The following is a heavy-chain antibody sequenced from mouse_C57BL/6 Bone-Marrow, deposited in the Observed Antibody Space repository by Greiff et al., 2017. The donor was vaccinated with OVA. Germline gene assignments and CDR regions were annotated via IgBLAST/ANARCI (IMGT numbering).Heavy chain of an antibody. CDR2: ISYDGSN. Sequence: EVQLQESGPGLVKPSQSLSLTCSVTGYSITSGYYWNWIRQFPGNKLEWMGYISYDGSNNYNPSLKNRISITRDTSKNQFFLKLNSVTTEDTATYYCARHYGSSYYYAMDYWGQGPSVTVSS. V-gene: IGHV3-6*01. J-gene: IGHJ4*01. CDR1: GYSITSGYY. D-gene: IGHD1-1*01. CDR3: ARHYGSSYYYAMDY.